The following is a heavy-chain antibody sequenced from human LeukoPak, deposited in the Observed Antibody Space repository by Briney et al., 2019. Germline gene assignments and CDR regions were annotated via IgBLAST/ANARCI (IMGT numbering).Heavy chain of an antibody. CDR3: AKINPYDYVWGSADY. CDR2: ISTSGAST. D-gene: IGHD3-16*01. Sequence: GGSLRPSCAASGFTFSSYAMSWVRQAPGKGLEWVSTISTSGASTYYADSVKGRFTISRDNSKNTLYLQMNSLRAEDTAVYYCAKINPYDYVWGSADYWGQGTLVTVSS. CDR1: GFTFSSYA. V-gene: IGHV3-23*01. J-gene: IGHJ4*02.